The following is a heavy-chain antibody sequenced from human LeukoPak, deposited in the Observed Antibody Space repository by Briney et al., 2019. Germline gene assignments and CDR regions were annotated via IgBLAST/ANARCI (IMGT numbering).Heavy chain of an antibody. V-gene: IGHV1-18*01. J-gene: IGHJ4*02. CDR2: ISAYNGNT. CDR1: GYTFTSYG. Sequence: ASVKVSCKASGYTFTSYGISWVRQAPAQGLEWMGWISAYNGNTNYAQKLQGRVTMTTDTSTSTAYMELRSLRSDDTAVYYCARGPNYYDSSGYPYYFDYWGQRALVSVS. D-gene: IGHD3-22*01. CDR3: ARGPNYYDSSGYPYYFDY.